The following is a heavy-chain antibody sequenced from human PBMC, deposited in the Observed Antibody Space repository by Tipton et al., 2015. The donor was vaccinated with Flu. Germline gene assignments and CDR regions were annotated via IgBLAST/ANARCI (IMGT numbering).Heavy chain of an antibody. CDR1: GGSISSHY. CDR3: AREWGDAFDI. J-gene: IGHJ3*02. CDR2: IYYSGSI. D-gene: IGHD3-16*01. Sequence: GLVKPSETLSLTCTVSGGSISSHYWSWIRQPPGKGLERIGYIYYSGSISYNPSLKSRVTITVDTSKNQFSLKLSAVTAADTAVYYCAREWGDAFDIWGQGTMVTVSS. V-gene: IGHV4-59*11.